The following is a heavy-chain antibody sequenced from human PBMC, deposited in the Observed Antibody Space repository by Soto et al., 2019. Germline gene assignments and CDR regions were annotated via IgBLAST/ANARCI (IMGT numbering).Heavy chain of an antibody. V-gene: IGHV4-39*01. Sequence: ASETLSLTCTVSGGYINSTSYYWGWIRQPPGKGLEWIGSASYGGITYHNPSLKSRVTMSIDTSKSHFSLTLASVTAADTAVYYCGRHRRETGTYAQPLDYWGQGTLVTVSS. D-gene: IGHD1-1*01. CDR3: GRHRRETGTYAQPLDY. CDR1: GGYINSTSYY. CDR2: ASYGGIT. J-gene: IGHJ4*02.